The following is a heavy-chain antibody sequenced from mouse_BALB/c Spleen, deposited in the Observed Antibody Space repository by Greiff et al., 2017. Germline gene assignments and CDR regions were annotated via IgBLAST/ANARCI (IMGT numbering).Heavy chain of an antibody. V-gene: IGHV1S81*02. CDR3: ARFPHTYYYGSSFDY. CDR2: INPSNGRT. J-gene: IGHJ2*01. Sequence: QVQLQQSGAELVKPGASVKLSCKASGYTFTSYWMHWVKQRPGQGLEWIGEINPSNGRTNYNEKFKSKATLTVDKSSSTAYMQLSSLTSEDSAVYYCARFPHTYYYGSSFDYWGQGTTLTVSS. CDR1: GYTFTSYW. D-gene: IGHD1-1*01.